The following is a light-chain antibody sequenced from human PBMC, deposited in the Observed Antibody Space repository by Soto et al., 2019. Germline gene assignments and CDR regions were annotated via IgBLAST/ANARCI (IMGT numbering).Light chain of an antibody. J-gene: IGLJ3*02. CDR2: GNS. CDR3: HSYDSSLSGCV. Sequence: QSVLTQPPSVSGAPGQRVTISCTGSSSNIGAGYDVRWYQQLPGTASKLLIYGNSNRPSGVPDRFSGSKSGTSASLAFIGLPAEDVAGYYFHSYDSSLSGCVFGGGTKLTVL. V-gene: IGLV1-40*01. CDR1: SSNIGAGYD.